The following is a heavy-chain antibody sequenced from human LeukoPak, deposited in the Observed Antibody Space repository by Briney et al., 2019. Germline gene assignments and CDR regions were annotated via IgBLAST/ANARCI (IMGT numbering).Heavy chain of an antibody. CDR1: GGSISSYY. CDR2: IYYSGST. V-gene: IGHV4-59*08. D-gene: IGHD2-2*01. CDR3: ARLMCSSTSCYVGDNWFDP. Sequence: SETLSLTCTVSGGSISSYYWSWIRQPPGKGREWIGYIYYSGSTNYNPSLKSRVTISVDTSKNQFSLKLSSVTAADTAVYYCARLMCSSTSCYVGDNWFDPWGQGTLVTVSS. J-gene: IGHJ5*02.